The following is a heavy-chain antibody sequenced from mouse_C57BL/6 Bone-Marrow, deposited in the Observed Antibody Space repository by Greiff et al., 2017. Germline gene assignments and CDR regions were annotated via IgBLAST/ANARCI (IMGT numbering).Heavy chain of an antibody. V-gene: IGHV1-55*01. Sequence: QVQLKQPGAELVKPGASVKMSCKASGYTFTSYWITWVKQRPGQGLEWIGDIYPGSGSTNYNEKFKSKATLTVDTSSSTAYMQLSSLTSEDSAVYYCAREDYYSNFRFAYWGQGTLVTVSA. CDR1: GYTFTSYW. CDR3: AREDYYSNFRFAY. CDR2: IYPGSGST. D-gene: IGHD2-5*01. J-gene: IGHJ3*01.